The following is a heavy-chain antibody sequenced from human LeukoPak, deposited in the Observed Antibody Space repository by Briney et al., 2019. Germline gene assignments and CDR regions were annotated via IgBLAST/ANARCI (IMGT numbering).Heavy chain of an antibody. CDR3: AKEKGGVDY. Sequence: GGSLRLSCAASGFTFRSYAMSWVRQAPGKGLEWVSVISGSGSRTHYADSVKGRFTISRDNSKNTLYLQMNSLRAEDTAVYYCAKEKGGVDYWGQGTLVTVSS. J-gene: IGHJ4*02. CDR1: GFTFRSYA. CDR2: ISGSGSRT. V-gene: IGHV3-23*01. D-gene: IGHD1-26*01.